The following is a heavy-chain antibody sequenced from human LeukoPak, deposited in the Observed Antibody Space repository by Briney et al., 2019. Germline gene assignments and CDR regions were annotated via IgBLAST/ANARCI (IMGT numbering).Heavy chain of an antibody. CDR3: ARGGYSGYDLVSYYYYYGMDV. Sequence: ASVTVSCKASGYTFTSYDINWVRQAPGQGLEWMGWMNPNSGNTGYAQKFQGRVTMTRNTSISTAYVELSSLRSEDTAVYYCARGGYSGYDLVSYYYYYGMDVWGQGTTVTVSS. D-gene: IGHD5-12*01. CDR2: MNPNSGNT. CDR1: GYTFTSYD. V-gene: IGHV1-8*01. J-gene: IGHJ6*02.